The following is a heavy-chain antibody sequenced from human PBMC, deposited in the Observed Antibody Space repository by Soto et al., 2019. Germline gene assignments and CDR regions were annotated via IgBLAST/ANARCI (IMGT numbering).Heavy chain of an antibody. CDR1: GGSISSSSHY. V-gene: IGHV4-39*01. CDR2: IYYSGST. Sequence: PSETLSLTCTVSGGSISSSSHYLGWIRQPPGKGLEGIGSIYYSGSTYYNPSLKSRVTISVDTSKNQFSLKLSSVTAADTAVYYCARHAPSYNWNNVDYYYYGMDVWGQGTTVTVSS. CDR3: ARHAPSYNWNNVDYYYYGMDV. J-gene: IGHJ6*02. D-gene: IGHD1-20*01.